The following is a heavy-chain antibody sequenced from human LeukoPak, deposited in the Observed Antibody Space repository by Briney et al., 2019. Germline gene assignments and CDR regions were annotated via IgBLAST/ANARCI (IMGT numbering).Heavy chain of an antibody. J-gene: IGHJ4*02. Sequence: SETLSLTCTVSGGSLSNSYWTWLRQPPGKTLEWIGYISYSGITNRNPSLKSRVSFPLDSSKNQISLTLTSVTAADTAVYFCARLLLDYSNDDGNFGGPHLPDWGQGTLVTVSS. V-gene: IGHV4-59*08. CDR3: ARLLLDYSNDDGNFGGPHLPD. D-gene: IGHD3-10*01. CDR1: GGSLSNSY. CDR2: ISYSGIT.